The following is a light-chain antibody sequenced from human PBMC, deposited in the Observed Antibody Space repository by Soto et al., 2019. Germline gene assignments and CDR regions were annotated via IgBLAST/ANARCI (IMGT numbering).Light chain of an antibody. Sequence: EIVLTQSPGTLSLSPGEGAALSCRASQSIGSSFLAWYQQKPGQAPRLLIYGASSRATGIPDRFSGSGSGTDFTLTISRLEPEDFAVYYCQQYDSSPYTFGQGNKLEIK. CDR2: GAS. CDR3: QQYDSSPYT. J-gene: IGKJ2*01. V-gene: IGKV3-20*01. CDR1: QSIGSSF.